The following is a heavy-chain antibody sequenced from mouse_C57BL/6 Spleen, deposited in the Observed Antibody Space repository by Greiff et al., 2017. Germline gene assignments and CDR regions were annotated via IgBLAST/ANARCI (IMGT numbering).Heavy chain of an antibody. D-gene: IGHD1-1*01. J-gene: IGHJ2*01. CDR1: GYTFTDYE. CDR3: TSTVVAKDYFDY. V-gene: IGHV1-15*01. CDR2: IDPETGGT. Sequence: LVESGAELVRPGASVTLSCKASGYTFTDYEMHWVKQTPVHGLEWIGAIDPETGGTAYNQKFKGKAILTADKSSSTAYMELRSLTSEDSAVYYCTSTVVAKDYFDYWGQGTTRTVSS.